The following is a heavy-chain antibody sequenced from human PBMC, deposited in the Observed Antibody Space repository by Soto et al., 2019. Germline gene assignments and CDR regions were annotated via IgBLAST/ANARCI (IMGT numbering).Heavy chain of an antibody. V-gene: IGHV4-34*01. Sequence: SETLSLTCAVYGGSFSGYYWSWIRQPPGKGLEWIGEINHSGSTNYNPSLKSRVTISVDTSKNQFSLKLSSVTAADTAVYYCARGLSGYYDFWSGYPKYYMDVWGKGTTVTVSS. CDR2: INHSGST. CDR3: ARGLSGYYDFWSGYPKYYMDV. D-gene: IGHD3-3*01. J-gene: IGHJ6*03. CDR1: GGSFSGYY.